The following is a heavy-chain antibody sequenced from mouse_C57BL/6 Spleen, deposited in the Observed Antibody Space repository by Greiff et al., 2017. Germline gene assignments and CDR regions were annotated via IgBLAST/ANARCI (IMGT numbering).Heavy chain of an antibody. CDR3: ARVDSAGYFDY. CDR1: GYTFTDYN. V-gene: IGHV1-18*01. Sequence: EVQLQQSGPELVKPGASVKIPCKASGYTFTDYNMDWVKQSHGKSLEWIGDINPNNGGTFYNQKFKGKATLTVDKSSSTAYMELRSLTSEDTAVYYCARVDSAGYFDYWGQGTTLTVS. J-gene: IGHJ2*01. CDR2: INPNNGGT. D-gene: IGHD3-2*01.